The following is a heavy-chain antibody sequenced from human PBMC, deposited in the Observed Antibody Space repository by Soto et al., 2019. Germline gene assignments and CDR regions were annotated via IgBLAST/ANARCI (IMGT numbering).Heavy chain of an antibody. D-gene: IGHD2-2*01. CDR3: AREDCISTSCLGMDV. J-gene: IGHJ6*02. CDR2: ISYDGSNK. CDR1: GFTFSSYT. V-gene: IGHV3-30-3*01. Sequence: QVQLVESGGGVVQPGRSLRLSCAASGFTFSSYTMHWVRQAPGKGLEWVAVISYDGSNKYYADSVKGRFTISRDNSKNTLYLQMNSLRAEDTAVYYCAREDCISTSCLGMDVWGQGTTVTVSS.